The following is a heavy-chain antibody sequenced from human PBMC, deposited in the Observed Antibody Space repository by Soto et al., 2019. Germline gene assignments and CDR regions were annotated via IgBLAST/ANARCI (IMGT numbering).Heavy chain of an antibody. CDR2: INRDGATT. Sequence: WGSLRISCATSVFTFDAHVIHWVRQTPGKGLEWVSLINRDGATTYYADSAKGRFTISRDNSRNSVSLEMHSLRTEDTALYFCTKDMVSRANSRYGMDVWGHGTTVTVSS. V-gene: IGHV3-43*01. J-gene: IGHJ6*01. CDR1: VFTFDAHV. CDR3: TKDMVSRANSRYGMDV. D-gene: IGHD2-8*01.